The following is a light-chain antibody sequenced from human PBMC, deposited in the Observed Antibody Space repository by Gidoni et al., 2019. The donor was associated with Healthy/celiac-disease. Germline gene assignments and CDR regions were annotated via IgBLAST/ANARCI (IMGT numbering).Light chain of an antibody. V-gene: IGLV2-14*01. CDR2: DAS. Sequence: QSALTQPASVSGPPGQSITISCTGTSREVGGYNYVSWYQQHPGKAPKLMLYDASNRPSGVSIRFSGSKSGNTASLTISGLQAEDEADYYCSSYTSSSTRVFGVGTKLTVL. CDR3: SSYTSSSTRV. J-gene: IGLJ3*02. CDR1: SREVGGYNY.